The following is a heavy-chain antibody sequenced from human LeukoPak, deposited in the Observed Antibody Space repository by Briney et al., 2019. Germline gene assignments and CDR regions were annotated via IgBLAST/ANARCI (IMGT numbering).Heavy chain of an antibody. D-gene: IGHD3-22*01. Sequence: GGSLRLSCAASGFTFSSYGMHWVRQAPGKWLEWVAVISYDGSNKYYADSVKGRFTISRDNSKNTLYLQMNSLRAEDTAVYYCAKEFDYYDSSGYYYQDYWGQGTLVTVSS. CDR3: AKEFDYYDSSGYYYQDY. J-gene: IGHJ4*02. CDR1: GFTFSSYG. V-gene: IGHV3-30*18. CDR2: ISYDGSNK.